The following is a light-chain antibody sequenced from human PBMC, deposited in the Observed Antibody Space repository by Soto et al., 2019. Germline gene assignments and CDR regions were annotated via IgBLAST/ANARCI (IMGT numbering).Light chain of an antibody. CDR2: DAS. CDR1: QDIGNF. CDR3: QQYDNLPLT. Sequence: DIQMTQSPSTLSASVGDRVTITCQASQDIGNFLSWYQQKQGKVPKLLIFDASNLETGVPSRFSGSGSGTDFTFTISSLQAEDIATYYCQQYDNLPLTFGGGTKVDIK. V-gene: IGKV1-33*01. J-gene: IGKJ4*01.